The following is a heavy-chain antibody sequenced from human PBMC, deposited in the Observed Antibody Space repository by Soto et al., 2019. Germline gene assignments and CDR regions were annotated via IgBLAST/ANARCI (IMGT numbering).Heavy chain of an antibody. J-gene: IGHJ4*02. Sequence: SGPTLVNPTQTLTLTCTFSGFSLTTSAVGVGWIRQPPGKALEWLALIYWEDVKRYSPSPKSRLTITKDTSKNQVVLTMTNMDPVDTATYYCAHRPSGWYLFDYWGQGTLVTVSS. CDR3: AHRPSGWYLFDY. V-gene: IGHV2-5*02. CDR1: GFSLTTSAVG. D-gene: IGHD6-19*01. CDR2: IYWEDVK.